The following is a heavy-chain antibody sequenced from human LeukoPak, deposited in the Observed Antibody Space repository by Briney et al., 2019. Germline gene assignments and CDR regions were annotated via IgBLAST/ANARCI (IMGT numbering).Heavy chain of an antibody. V-gene: IGHV3-23*01. CDR1: GPTFSNYA. CDR3: AKRIGYDYGYYDY. J-gene: IGHJ4*02. Sequence: GGSLRLSCTLSGPTFSNYAMSWVRQAPGRGLEWVSVISDSGGRTDYADSVKGRFTISRDNSRNTLFLQLSSLRDDDTAIYYCAKRIGYDYGYYDYWGQGALVTVTS. CDR2: ISDSGGRT. D-gene: IGHD5-18*01.